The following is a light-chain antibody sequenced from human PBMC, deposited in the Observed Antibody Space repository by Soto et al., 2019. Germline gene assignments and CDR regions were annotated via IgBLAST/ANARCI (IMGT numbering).Light chain of an antibody. CDR3: SLFAGGATWV. V-gene: IGLV2-23*01. Sequence: QSALTQPASVSGSPGQSITISCTGTNSDVGSYNFVSWYQQHPGKVPKLMIYEASKRPSGLSNRFSGSKSGNPASLTVSGLRGENEADNNCSLFAGGATWVFGGGT. CDR1: NSDVGSYNF. CDR2: EAS. J-gene: IGLJ3*02.